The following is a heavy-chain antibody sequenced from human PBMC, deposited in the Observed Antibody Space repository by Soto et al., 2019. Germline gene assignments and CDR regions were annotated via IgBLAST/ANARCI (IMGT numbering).Heavy chain of an antibody. V-gene: IGHV4-59*01. Sequence: SETLSLTCTVSGGSISSYYWSWIRQPPGKGLEWIGYIYYSGSTNYNPSLKSRVTISVDTSKNQFSLRLSSVTAADTAVYYCAREGYGDSPDYWGQGTLVTVS. J-gene: IGHJ4*02. CDR2: IYYSGST. CDR1: GGSISSYY. CDR3: AREGYGDSPDY. D-gene: IGHD4-17*01.